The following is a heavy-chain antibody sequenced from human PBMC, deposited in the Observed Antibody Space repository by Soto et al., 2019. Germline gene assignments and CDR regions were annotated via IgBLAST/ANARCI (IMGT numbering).Heavy chain of an antibody. CDR3: ARRDPGTSVDY. CDR2: IYRTGST. CDR1: GGSFTSNNW. J-gene: IGHJ4*02. D-gene: IGHD1-7*01. Sequence: QVQLQESGPGLVKPSGTLSLTCAVSGGSFTSNNWWTWVRQPPGQGMAWIGEIYRTGSTNYNPSLQCRVTISLDKAEKKFSLKVPSLTSADTAVYYCARRDPGTSVDYWGQGTLVTVSS. V-gene: IGHV4-4*02.